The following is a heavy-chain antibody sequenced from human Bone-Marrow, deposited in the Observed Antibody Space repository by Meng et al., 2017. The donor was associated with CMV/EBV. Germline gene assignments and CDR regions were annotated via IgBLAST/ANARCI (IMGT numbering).Heavy chain of an antibody. V-gene: IGHV3-33*01. D-gene: IGHD6-19*01. J-gene: IGHJ4*02. Sequence: LSLTCAASGFTFSDYGMHWVRQAPGKGLEWVAIIWYDGSNEYYADSVKGRFTMSTDSSKSTLYLQMNSLRAEDTAVYYCARGSGWYDYWGQGTLVTVSS. CDR2: IWYDGSNE. CDR3: ARGSGWYDY. CDR1: GFTFSDYG.